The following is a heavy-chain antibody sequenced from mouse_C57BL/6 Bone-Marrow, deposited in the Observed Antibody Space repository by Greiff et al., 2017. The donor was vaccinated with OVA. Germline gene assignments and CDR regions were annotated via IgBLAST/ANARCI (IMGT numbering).Heavy chain of an antibody. D-gene: IGHD2-13*01. J-gene: IGHJ2*01. CDR1: GYTFTSYW. CDR3: ALYHGDGYYFDY. CDR2: INPSNGGT. Sequence: QVQLQQSGTELVKPGASVKLSCKASGYTFTSYWMHWVKQRPGKGLEWIGNINPSNGGTNYNEKFKSKATLTVDKSSSTAYMQLSSLTSEDSAVYYCALYHGDGYYFDYWGQGTTLTVSS. V-gene: IGHV1-53*01.